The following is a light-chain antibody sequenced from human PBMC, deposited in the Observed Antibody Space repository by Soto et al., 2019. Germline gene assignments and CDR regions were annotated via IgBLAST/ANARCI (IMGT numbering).Light chain of an antibody. Sequence: DVVVTQSPLSLSVTLGQPASISCRCSQSLVWSYGITYLTWFQQRPGQSPSRLIYKVSNLDSGVPDRFSGSGSGTYFTLKISRVEAEDVGLYYCMQGTHGPSTFGQVTRLEIK. J-gene: IGKJ5*01. CDR3: MQGTHGPST. CDR2: KVS. CDR1: QSLVWSYGITY. V-gene: IGKV2D-30*01.